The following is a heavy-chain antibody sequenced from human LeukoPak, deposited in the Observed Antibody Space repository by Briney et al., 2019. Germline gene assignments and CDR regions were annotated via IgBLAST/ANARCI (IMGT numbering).Heavy chain of an antibody. V-gene: IGHV3-23*01. CDR3: AKNRIATTGRGTDY. D-gene: IGHD6-13*01. J-gene: IGHJ4*02. CDR1: GLTFSSYG. Sequence: GGSLRLSCAASGLTFSSYGMSWVRQAPGKGLEWVSTISASGSDTYNADSVKGRFTISRDNSKNTLYLQMNSLRAEDTAVYYCAKNRIATTGRGTDYWGQGALVTVSS. CDR2: ISASGSDT.